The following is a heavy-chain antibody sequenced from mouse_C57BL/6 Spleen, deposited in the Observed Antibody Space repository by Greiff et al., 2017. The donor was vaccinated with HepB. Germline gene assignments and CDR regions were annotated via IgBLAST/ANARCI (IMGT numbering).Heavy chain of an antibody. J-gene: IGHJ4*01. Sequence: EVQLKESGPELVKPGASVKIPCKASGYTFTDYNMDWVKQSHGKSLEWIGDINPNNGGTIYNQKFKGKATLTVDKSSSTAYMELRSLTSEDTAVYYCARGSRGAMDYWGQGTSVTVSS. CDR3: ARGSRGAMDY. CDR1: GYTFTDYN. CDR2: INPNNGGT. D-gene: IGHD1-1*01. V-gene: IGHV1-18*01.